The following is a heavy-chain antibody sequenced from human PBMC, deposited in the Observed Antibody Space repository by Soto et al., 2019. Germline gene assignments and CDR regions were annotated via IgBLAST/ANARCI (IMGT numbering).Heavy chain of an antibody. CDR2: IYPGDSDT. J-gene: IGHJ5*02. V-gene: IGHV5-51*01. CDR3: ARGYCSGGSCYSHWFDP. CDR1: GYSFTSYW. D-gene: IGHD2-15*01. Sequence: GESLKISCKGSGYSFTSYWIGWVRQMPGKGLEWMGIIYPGDSDTRYSPSFQGQVTISADKSISTAYLQWSSLKASDTAMYYCARGYCSGGSCYSHWFDPWGQGTLVTVSS.